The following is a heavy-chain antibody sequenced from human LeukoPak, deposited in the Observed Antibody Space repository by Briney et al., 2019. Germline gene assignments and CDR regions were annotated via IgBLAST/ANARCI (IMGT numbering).Heavy chain of an antibody. Sequence: GESLKISCKGSGYNFPNYWIGWVRQMPGKGLEWMGIIYPGDSDTRYSPSFQGQVTISADKSISTAYLQWSSLKASDTAMYYCARLLFPTGVRPFDIWGQGTMVTVSS. V-gene: IGHV5-51*01. CDR3: ARLLFPTGVRPFDI. CDR1: GYNFPNYW. CDR2: IYPGDSDT. D-gene: IGHD7-27*01. J-gene: IGHJ3*02.